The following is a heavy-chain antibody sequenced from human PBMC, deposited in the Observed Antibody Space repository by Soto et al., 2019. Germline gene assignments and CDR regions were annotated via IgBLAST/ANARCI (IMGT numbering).Heavy chain of an antibody. D-gene: IGHD3-3*02. CDR3: AARHFLSGPWTDTTFDY. J-gene: IGHJ4*02. CDR1: AESINSRHG. V-gene: IGHV4-4*02. Sequence: PSETLSPTCAVSAESINSRHGRNWVPQPPGKGLEWIGQISHSGSTNYNPSLTSRVTISADKSKNHFSLKLSCVTAADTAVYYCAARHFLSGPWTDTTFDYWGQGTLVTVSS. CDR2: ISHSGST.